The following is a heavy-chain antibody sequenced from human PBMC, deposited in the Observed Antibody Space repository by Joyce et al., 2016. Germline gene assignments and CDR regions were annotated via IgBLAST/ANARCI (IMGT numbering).Heavy chain of an antibody. Sequence: VQLQESGPGLVKSSETLSLTCTVPGGSATSAIYYWSWIRQTPGEGLEWIGYIYYSGSTNSNPSLQSRVTISVDTSQNQYALKLRSMSAADTAVYYCARDRRGAGRVSGNFDYWGQGTLVAVFS. CDR3: ARDRRGAGRVSGNFDY. D-gene: IGHD3-3*01. CDR2: IYYSGST. V-gene: IGHV4-61*01. CDR1: GGSATSAIYY. J-gene: IGHJ4*02.